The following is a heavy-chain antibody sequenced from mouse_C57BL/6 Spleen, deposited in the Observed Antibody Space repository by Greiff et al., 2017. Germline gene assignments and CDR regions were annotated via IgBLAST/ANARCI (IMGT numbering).Heavy chain of an antibody. CDR2: IYPSDSET. Sequence: QVQLQQPGAELVRPGSSVKLSCKASGYTFTSYWLDWVKQRPGQGLEWIGNIYPSDSETHYNQKFKDKATLTVDKSSSTAYMQLSRLTSEDSAVYYCARLGAPFDYWGQGTTLTVSS. CDR3: ARLGAPFDY. J-gene: IGHJ2*01. V-gene: IGHV1-61*01. CDR1: GYTFTSYW.